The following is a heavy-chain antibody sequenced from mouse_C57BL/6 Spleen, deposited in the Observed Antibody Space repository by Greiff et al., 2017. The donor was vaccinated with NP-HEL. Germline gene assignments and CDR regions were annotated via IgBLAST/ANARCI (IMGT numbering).Heavy chain of an antibody. D-gene: IGHD1-1*01. CDR2: IDPSDSYT. J-gene: IGHJ2*01. Sequence: QVQLQQPGAELVMPGASVKLSCKASGYTFTSYWMHWVKQRPGQGLEWIGEIDPSDSYTNYNQKFKGKSTLTVDKSSSTAYMQLSSLTSEDSAVYYCARRGYGSSYGDYWGQGTTLTVSS. CDR3: ARRGYGSSYGDY. CDR1: GYTFTSYW. V-gene: IGHV1-69*01.